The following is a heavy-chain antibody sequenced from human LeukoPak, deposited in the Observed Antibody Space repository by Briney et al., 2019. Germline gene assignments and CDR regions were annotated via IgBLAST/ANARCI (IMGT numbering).Heavy chain of an antibody. CDR1: GFTVSSNY. V-gene: IGHV3-53*01. J-gene: IGHJ4*02. CDR2: IYSGGST. CDR3: ARAYYGSGSYYLDY. Sequence: PGGSLRLSCAASGFTVSSNYMSWVRQAPGKGLEWVSVIYSGGSTYYADSVKGRFTISRDNSKNTQYLQMNSLRAEDTAVYYCARAYYGSGSYYLDYWGQGTLVTVSS. D-gene: IGHD3-10*01.